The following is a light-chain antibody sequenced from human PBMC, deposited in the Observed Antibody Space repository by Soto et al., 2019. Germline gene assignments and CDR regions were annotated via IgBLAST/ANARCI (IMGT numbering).Light chain of an antibody. CDR1: QSIRNS. J-gene: IGKJ1*01. CDR3: QQYGSSGT. V-gene: IGKV3-20*01. Sequence: EIVLTQSPATLSLSPGERATLSCRASQSIRNSLAWYQQKAGQSPRLLIYAASSRATGIPDRFSGSGSGTDFTLTISRLEPEDFAVYYCQQYGSSGTFGQGTKVDIK. CDR2: AAS.